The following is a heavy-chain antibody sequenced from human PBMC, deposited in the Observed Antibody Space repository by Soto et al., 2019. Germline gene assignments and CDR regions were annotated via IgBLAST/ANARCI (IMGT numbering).Heavy chain of an antibody. CDR2: IIPIFGTA. CDR1: GGTFSSYA. Sequence: ASVKVSCKASGGTFSSYAISWVRQAPGQGLEWMGGIIPIFGTANYAQKFQGRVTITADESTSTAYMELSSLRSEDTAVYYCARDRIDYYDSSGYTNFDYWGQGTLVTVSS. V-gene: IGHV1-69*13. D-gene: IGHD3-22*01. CDR3: ARDRIDYYDSSGYTNFDY. J-gene: IGHJ4*02.